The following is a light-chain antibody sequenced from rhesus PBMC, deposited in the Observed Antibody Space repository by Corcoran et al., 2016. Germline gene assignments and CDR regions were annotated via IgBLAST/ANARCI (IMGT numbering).Light chain of an antibody. CDR2: KAS. Sequence: DIQMTQSPSSLSASVGDTVTITCRASQSISSWLVWYQQKPGKALKLLIYKASSLQRGVPSRFSGSGSGTEFTLTITGLESEDFATYYWQQYTTSPLTFGGGTKVEIK. V-gene: IGKV1-22*01. CDR3: QQYTTSPLT. J-gene: IGKJ4*01. CDR1: QSISSW.